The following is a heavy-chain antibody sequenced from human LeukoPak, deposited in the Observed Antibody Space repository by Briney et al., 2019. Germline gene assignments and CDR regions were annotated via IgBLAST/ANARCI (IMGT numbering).Heavy chain of an antibody. D-gene: IGHD5-24*01. Sequence: SETLSLTCTVSGASSDSMRYSYWSWIRQPAGKGLEWMGRIQPGGSTNDNPSLKSRVTISVDTSKNQFSLKLSSVTAADTAVYYCARADGYYYGMDVWGQGTTVTVSS. V-gene: IGHV4-4*07. CDR2: IQPGGST. CDR1: GASSDSMRYSY. J-gene: IGHJ6*02. CDR3: ARADGYYYGMDV.